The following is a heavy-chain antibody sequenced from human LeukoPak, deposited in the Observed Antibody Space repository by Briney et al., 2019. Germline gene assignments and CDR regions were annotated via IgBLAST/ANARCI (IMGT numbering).Heavy chain of an antibody. Sequence: SETLSLTCTVSGGSISSYYWGWIRQPPGKGLEWIGSIHYSGSTYYNPSLKSRVSISGDTSKKQFSLKLTSVTAADAAVYYCARHGVTSRPRALDIWGQGTMVTVSS. J-gene: IGHJ3*02. V-gene: IGHV4-39*01. CDR2: IHYSGST. D-gene: IGHD6-6*01. CDR3: ARHGVTSRPRALDI. CDR1: GGSISSYY.